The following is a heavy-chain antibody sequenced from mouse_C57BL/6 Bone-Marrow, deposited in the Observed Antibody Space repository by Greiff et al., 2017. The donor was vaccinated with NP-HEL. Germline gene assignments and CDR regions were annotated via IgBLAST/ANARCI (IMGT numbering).Heavy chain of an antibody. CDR1: GFTFSSYA. CDR3: TRVDYGSSRFAY. Sequence: EVKLEESGEGLVKPGGSLKLSCAASGFTFSSYAMSWVRQTPEKRLEWVAYISSGGDYIYYADTVKGRFTISRDNARNTLYLQMSSLKSEDTAMYYCTRVDYGSSRFAYWGQGTLVTVSA. D-gene: IGHD1-1*01. V-gene: IGHV5-9-1*02. CDR2: ISSGGDYI. J-gene: IGHJ3*01.